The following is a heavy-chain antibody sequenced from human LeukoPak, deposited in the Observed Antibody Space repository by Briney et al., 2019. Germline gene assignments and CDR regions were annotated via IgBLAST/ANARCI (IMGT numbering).Heavy chain of an antibody. D-gene: IGHD2-2*01. CDR1: GLTFSSYW. CDR3: ARGASHYAFDY. Sequence: GGSLRLSCAASGLTFSSYWMHWVRQAPGKGLVWVSRINSDGSSTTYADSVKGRFTISRDNAKNTLYLQMNSLRAEDTAVYYCARGASHYAFDYWGQGTLVTVSS. V-gene: IGHV3-74*01. CDR2: INSDGSST. J-gene: IGHJ4*02.